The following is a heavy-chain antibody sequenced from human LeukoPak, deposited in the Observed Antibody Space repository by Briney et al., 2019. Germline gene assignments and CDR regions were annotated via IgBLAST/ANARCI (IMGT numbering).Heavy chain of an antibody. J-gene: IGHJ4*02. CDR1: GYTFTSYY. CDR3: ATATYDSSGYFLDY. CDR2: FDPEDGET. V-gene: IGHV1-24*01. D-gene: IGHD3-22*01. Sequence: GASVKVSCKASGYTFTSYYMHWVRQAPGKGLEWMGGFDPEDGETIYAQKFQGRVTMTEDTSTDTAYMELSSLRSEDTAVYYCATATYDSSGYFLDYWGQGTLVTVSS.